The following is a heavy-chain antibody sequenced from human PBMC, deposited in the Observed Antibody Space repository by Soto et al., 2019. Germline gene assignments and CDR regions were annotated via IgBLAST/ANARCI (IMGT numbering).Heavy chain of an antibody. CDR3: ARGDRGGSGSPASYYYSSLDV. J-gene: IGHJ6*02. CDR1: GFTFSSYA. D-gene: IGHD3-10*01. CDR2: VSAGGDMT. V-gene: IGHV3-23*01. Sequence: DVQLLESGGHLVQPGGSLRLSCAASGFTFSSYAMSWVRQAPGKGLEWVSIVSAGGDMTYYSDSVKGRFTISRDNSNNALFLQMNSLRIEDTALYYCARGDRGGSGSPASYYYSSLDVWGQGATVTVS.